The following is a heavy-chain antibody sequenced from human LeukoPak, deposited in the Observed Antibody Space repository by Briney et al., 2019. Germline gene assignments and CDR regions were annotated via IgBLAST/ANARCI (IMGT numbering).Heavy chain of an antibody. D-gene: IGHD3-3*01. CDR2: IYYSGST. J-gene: IGHJ4*02. V-gene: IGHV4-59*12. CDR1: GGSISSYY. CDR3: ARSRGDDFWSGYLSNFDY. Sequence: SETLSLTCTVSGGSISSYYWSWIRQPPGKGLEWIGYIYYSGSTNYKPSLKSRVTISVDTSKNQFSLKLSSVTAADTAVYYCARSRGDDFWSGYLSNFDYWGQGTLVTVSS.